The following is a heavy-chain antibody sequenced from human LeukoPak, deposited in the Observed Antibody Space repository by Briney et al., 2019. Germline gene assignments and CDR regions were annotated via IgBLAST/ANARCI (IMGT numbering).Heavy chain of an antibody. D-gene: IGHD3-22*01. V-gene: IGHV3-23*01. CDR1: GFTFSSYA. J-gene: IGHJ4*02. CDR3: AKERIRRVVVITTSIPKNRGLDFDY. Sequence: GGSLRLSRAASGFTFSSYAMSWVRQAPGKGLEWVSAISGSGGSTYYADSVKGRFTISRDNSKNTLYLQMNSLRAEDTAVYYCAKERIRRVVVITTSIPKNRGLDFDYWGQGTLVTVSS. CDR2: ISGSGGST.